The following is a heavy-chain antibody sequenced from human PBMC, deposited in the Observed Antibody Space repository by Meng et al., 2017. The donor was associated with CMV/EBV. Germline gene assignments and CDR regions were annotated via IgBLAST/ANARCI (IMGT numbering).Heavy chain of an antibody. Sequence: GGSLRLSCAASGFSVRESYMGWVRQAPGKGLEGVTVIYIGDYKYYGESVKGRFTVSRDNSENTLYLQMNSLRADDTAVYYCARAQSGTYSYYFDSWGQGTLVTVSS. CDR2: IYIGDYK. V-gene: IGHV3-53*01. CDR1: GFSVRESY. J-gene: IGHJ4*02. D-gene: IGHD1-26*01. CDR3: ARAQSGTYSYYFDS.